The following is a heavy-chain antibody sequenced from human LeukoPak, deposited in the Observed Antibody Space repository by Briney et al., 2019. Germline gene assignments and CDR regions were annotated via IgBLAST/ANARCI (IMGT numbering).Heavy chain of an antibody. J-gene: IGHJ4*02. D-gene: IGHD4-23*01. CDR2: IYHSGST. Sequence: PSETLSLTCAVSGGSISSSHWWSWVRQPPGKGLEWIGEIYHSGSTYYNPSLKSRVSISVDRSKNQFSLKLTSVTAADTAVYYCARDYGGNSWAFDYWGQGTLVTVSS. V-gene: IGHV4-4*02. CDR3: ARDYGGNSWAFDY. CDR1: GGSISSSHW.